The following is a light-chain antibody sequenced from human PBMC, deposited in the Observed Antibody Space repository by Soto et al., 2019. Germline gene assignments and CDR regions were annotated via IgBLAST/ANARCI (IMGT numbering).Light chain of an antibody. CDR1: QSIIIG. V-gene: IGKV1-5*01. CDR2: DAS. Sequence: DIPMTQSPSTLSASVEAGVPITCRASQSIIIGLAWYQQNPGKAPKLLIYDASSLESGVPSRFSGSGSGTEFTLTISSLQPDDFATYYCQQYNTYSYTFGQGTKLEIK. J-gene: IGKJ2*01. CDR3: QQYNTYSYT.